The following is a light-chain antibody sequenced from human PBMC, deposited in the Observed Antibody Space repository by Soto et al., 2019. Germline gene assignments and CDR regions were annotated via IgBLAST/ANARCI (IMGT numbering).Light chain of an antibody. V-gene: IGLV1-40*01. CDR1: SSNIGAGYD. CDR2: GNS. CDR3: NSYTDNNILV. Sequence: QSVLTQPPSVSGAPGQRVTISCTGSSSNIGAGYDVHWYQQLPGTAPKLLIYGNSNRPSGVSGRFSGSKSGNTASLTVSGLQSEDEADYYCNSYTDNNILVFGGGTKLTVL. J-gene: IGLJ2*01.